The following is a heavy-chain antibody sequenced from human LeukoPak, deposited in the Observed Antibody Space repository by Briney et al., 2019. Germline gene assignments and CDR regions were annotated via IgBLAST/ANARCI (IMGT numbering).Heavy chain of an antibody. CDR3: ARDLAWGAY. Sequence: GGSLRLSCAASGFTFSDYAMSWVRQAPGKGLEWVAVISYDGSNKYYADSVKGRLTISRDNAKNSLYLEMNSLRDEDTAVYYCARDLAWGAYWGQGTLVTVSS. D-gene: IGHD4/OR15-4a*01. V-gene: IGHV3-30-3*01. CDR1: GFTFSDYA. CDR2: ISYDGSNK. J-gene: IGHJ4*02.